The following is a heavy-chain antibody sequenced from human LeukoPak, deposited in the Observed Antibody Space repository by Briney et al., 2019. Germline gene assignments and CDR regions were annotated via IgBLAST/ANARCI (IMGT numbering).Heavy chain of an antibody. D-gene: IGHD2-8*01. V-gene: IGHV3-23*01. CDR1: GFTFSSYA. Sequence: GGSLRLSCAASGFTFSSYAMSWVRQAPGKGLEWVSAISGSGGSTYYADSVKGRFTISRDNSKNTLYLQMNSLRAEDTAVYYCARDLTMAPRYFDLWGRGTLVTVSS. CDR3: ARDLTMAPRYFDL. J-gene: IGHJ2*01. CDR2: ISGSGGST.